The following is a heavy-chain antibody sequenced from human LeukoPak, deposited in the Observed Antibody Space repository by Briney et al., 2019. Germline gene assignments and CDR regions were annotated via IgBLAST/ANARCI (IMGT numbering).Heavy chain of an antibody. J-gene: IGHJ4*02. CDR3: AKNRDSSDYPRDFDY. D-gene: IGHD6-19*01. V-gene: IGHV3-30*02. CDR1: RFTFSSYG. CDR2: IRHDGSYQ. Sequence: GGSLRLSCAASRFTFSSYGMHWVRQTPGKGPEWVAFIRHDGSYQQYADSVKGRFTVSRDNSMDMVYLQMNSLRTEDTAVYYCAKNRDSSDYPRDFDYWGQGTLVTVSS.